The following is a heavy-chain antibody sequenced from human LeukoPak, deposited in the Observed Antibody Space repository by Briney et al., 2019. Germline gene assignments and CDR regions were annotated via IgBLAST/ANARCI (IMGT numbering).Heavy chain of an antibody. Sequence: ASVKLSCKASGYTFSSYAITWVRQAPGQGLEWMGWIRVYGGNTNYAQNFKGRFTMTTDTSTSTAIMDLRSLRSDDTAVYYCERDSGITNMCGGGRGSALEEPNDVFVMWGQGTMVIVSS. CDR1: GYTFSSYA. D-gene: IGHD3-16*01. CDR3: ERDSGITNMCGGGRGSALEEPNDVFVM. CDR2: IRVYGGNT. V-gene: IGHV1-18*01. J-gene: IGHJ3*02.